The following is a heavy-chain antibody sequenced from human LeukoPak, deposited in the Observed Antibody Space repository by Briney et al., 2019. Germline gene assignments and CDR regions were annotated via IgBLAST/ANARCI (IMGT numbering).Heavy chain of an antibody. CDR2: INPNSGGT. CDR3: ARAYYYDSSGYYFILDY. CDR1: GYTFTGYY. V-gene: IGHV1-2*02. D-gene: IGHD3-22*01. Sequence: ASVKVSCKASGYTFTGYYMHWVRQAPGQGLEWMGWINPNSGGTNYAQKFQGRVTMTRDTSISTAYMELSRLRSDDTAVYYCARAYYYDSSGYYFILDYWGQGTLVTVSS. J-gene: IGHJ4*02.